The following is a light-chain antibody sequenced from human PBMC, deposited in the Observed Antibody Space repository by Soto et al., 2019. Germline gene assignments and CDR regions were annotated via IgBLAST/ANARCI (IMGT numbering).Light chain of an antibody. V-gene: IGLV1-40*01. Sequence: QSVLTQPPSVSGAPGQRVTISCSGSSSNIGAGYDVHWYQQLPETAPRLLIYGNSHRPSGVPDRFSGSKSGASASLAITGLQADDEADYYCQSYDTSLSGSVFGGGTKLTVL. J-gene: IGLJ3*02. CDR3: QSYDTSLSGSV. CDR1: SSNIGAGYD. CDR2: GNS.